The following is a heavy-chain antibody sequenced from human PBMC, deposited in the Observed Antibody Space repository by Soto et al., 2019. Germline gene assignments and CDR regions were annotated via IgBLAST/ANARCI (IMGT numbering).Heavy chain of an antibody. J-gene: IGHJ4*02. D-gene: IGHD2-21*02. CDR2: IIPIFGTA. CDR3: ARVSEAYCGGDCSSWFDY. V-gene: IGHV1-69*12. Sequence: QVQLVQSGAEVKKPGSSVKVSCKASGGTFSSYAISWVRQAPGQGLEWMGGIIPIFGTANYAQKFQGRVTITAAESTSTAYMELSSLRSEDTAVYYCARVSEAYCGGDCSSWFDYWGQGTLVTVSS. CDR1: GGTFSSYA.